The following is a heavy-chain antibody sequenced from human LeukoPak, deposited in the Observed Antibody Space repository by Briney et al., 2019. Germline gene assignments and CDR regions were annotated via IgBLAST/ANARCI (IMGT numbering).Heavy chain of an antibody. J-gene: IGHJ3*02. D-gene: IGHD3-10*01. Sequence: PSETLSLTCTVSGFSITSGYFWGWIRQSPGKGLEWIGSVYHRRNTYYNASLKSRVTISVDTSKNQFSLKLSSVTAADTAVYYCAKEFWSGDDAFHIWGQGTMVTVSS. CDR3: AKEFWSGDDAFHI. CDR2: VYHRRNT. V-gene: IGHV4-38-2*02. CDR1: GFSITSGYF.